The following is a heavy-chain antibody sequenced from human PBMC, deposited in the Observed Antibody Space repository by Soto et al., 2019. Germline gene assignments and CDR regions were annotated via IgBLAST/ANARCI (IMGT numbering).Heavy chain of an antibody. Sequence: SDTLSLTCILSGGSISGYHWSSIRQPPGKGLEWIGYIYYSGSTNYNPSLKSRVTISVDMSMNQFSLNLRSVPTADTAVYYCAREAAAGPPNWFDPWGQGTVVTVSS. CDR1: GGSISGYH. CDR3: AREAAAGPPNWFDP. D-gene: IGHD6-13*01. CDR2: IYYSGST. J-gene: IGHJ5*02. V-gene: IGHV4-59*01.